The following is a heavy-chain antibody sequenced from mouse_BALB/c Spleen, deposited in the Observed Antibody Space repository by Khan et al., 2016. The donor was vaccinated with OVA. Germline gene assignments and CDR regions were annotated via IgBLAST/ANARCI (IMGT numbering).Heavy chain of an antibody. D-gene: IGHD1-1*01. V-gene: IGHV1S56*01. J-gene: IGHJ1*01. CDR1: GYTLKNYY. CDR3: ARSYSGSFWYLDG. Sequence: QPGPALVKPGASVAMVCKASGYTLKNYYIHWLKQRPGQGLEWMGWIFPGDSRTKYNENFKGRTTLTADPSSSAAYMLSSSLTSQDCAIYFCARSYSGSFWYLDGWGAGSTVTVSS. CDR2: IFPGDSRT.